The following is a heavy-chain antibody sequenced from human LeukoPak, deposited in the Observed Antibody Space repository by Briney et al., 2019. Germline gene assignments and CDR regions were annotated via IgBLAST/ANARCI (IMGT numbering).Heavy chain of an antibody. CDR3: AAIGITPFDY. D-gene: IGHD3-10*01. V-gene: IGHV4-4*07. Sequence: SETLSLTCTVSGGSISSYYWSWIRQPAGKGLEWIGRIYTSGSTNYNPSLKGRVTISVDTSKNQFSLKLSSVTAADTAVYYCAAIGITPFDYWGQGTLVTVSS. CDR1: GGSISSYY. J-gene: IGHJ4*02. CDR2: IYTSGST.